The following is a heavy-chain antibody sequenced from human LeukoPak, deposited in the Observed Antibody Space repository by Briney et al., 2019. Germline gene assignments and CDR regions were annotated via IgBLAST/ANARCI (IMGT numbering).Heavy chain of an antibody. J-gene: IGHJ4*02. Sequence: SETLSLTCTVSSGSLGSYYWNWLRQPAGKGLEGIGHTYTIGSTNSNPSLKSRVTMSVDTSQNPFSLKLNSVTAADTAFYYCAREYSSSSGKALDYWGQGTLVTVSS. V-gene: IGHV4-4*07. D-gene: IGHD6-6*01. CDR2: TYTIGST. CDR1: SGSLGSYY. CDR3: AREYSSSSGKALDY.